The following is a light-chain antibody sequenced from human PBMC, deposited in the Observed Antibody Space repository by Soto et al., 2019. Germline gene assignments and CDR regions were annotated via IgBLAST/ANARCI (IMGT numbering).Light chain of an antibody. CDR2: GAS. CDR1: QSVSSN. V-gene: IGKV3-15*01. CDR3: QQYNNWPRT. Sequence: EIVMTQSPATLSVSPGERDTLSCRASQSVSSNLAWYQQKPGQAPRLLIYGASTRATGIPARFSGSGSGTEFTLTISSLQSEDFAVYYCQQYNNWPRTFGQGPKVEIK. J-gene: IGKJ1*01.